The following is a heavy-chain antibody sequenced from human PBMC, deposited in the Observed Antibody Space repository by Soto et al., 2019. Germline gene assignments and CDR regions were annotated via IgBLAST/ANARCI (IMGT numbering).Heavy chain of an antibody. CDR3: ASRNGPGEADAFDI. CDR2: IRYKAYGGTT. D-gene: IGHD3-10*01. J-gene: IGHJ3*02. V-gene: IGHV3-49*03. CDR1: GYTFTSYG. Sequence: SCKASGYTFTSYGISWFRQAPGKGLEWVGFIRYKAYGGTTEYAASVKGRFTISRDDSKSIAYLQMNSLKTEDTAVYYCASRNGPGEADAFDIWGQGTMVTVS.